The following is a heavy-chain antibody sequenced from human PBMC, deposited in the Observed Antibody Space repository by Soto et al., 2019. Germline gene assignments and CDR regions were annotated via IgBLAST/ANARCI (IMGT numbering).Heavy chain of an antibody. CDR2: IWYDGSNK. J-gene: IGHJ4*02. CDR1: GYTFSSYG. Sequence: GGSLRLSCAASGYTFSSYGMHWVRQAPGKGLEWVAVIWYDGSNKYYADSVKGRFTISRDNSKNTLYLQMNSLRAEDTAVYYCARDGYGSGSYYIDYWGQGTLVTVSS. V-gene: IGHV3-33*01. CDR3: ARDGYGSGSYYIDY. D-gene: IGHD3-10*01.